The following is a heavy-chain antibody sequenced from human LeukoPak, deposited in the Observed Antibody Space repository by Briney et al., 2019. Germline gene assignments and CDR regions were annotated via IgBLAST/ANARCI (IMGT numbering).Heavy chain of an antibody. D-gene: IGHD3-22*01. CDR2: INHSGST. J-gene: IGHJ4*02. Sequence: SETLSLTCTVSGGSISTSSYYWGWIRQPPGKGLEWIGEINHSGSTNYNPSLKSRVTISVDTSKNQFSLKLSSVTAADTAIYYCARAPLYHYDSSGYLFDYWGQGTLVTVSS. V-gene: IGHV4-39*07. CDR1: GGSISTSSYY. CDR3: ARAPLYHYDSSGYLFDY.